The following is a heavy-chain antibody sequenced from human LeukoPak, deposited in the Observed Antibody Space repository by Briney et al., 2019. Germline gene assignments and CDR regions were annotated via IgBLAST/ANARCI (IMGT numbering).Heavy chain of an antibody. CDR2: IKEDGSEK. CDR1: GFTFSNYW. V-gene: IGHV3-7*02. CDR3: ANVPGDY. J-gene: IGHJ4*02. Sequence: GGSLRLSCVASGFTFSNYWMGWVRQAPGKGLEWVANIKEDGSEKNYVDSVKGRFTISRDNAKKSLYQQMNSLRGEDTAVYYCANVPGDYWGQGTLVTVSS. D-gene: IGHD6-6*01.